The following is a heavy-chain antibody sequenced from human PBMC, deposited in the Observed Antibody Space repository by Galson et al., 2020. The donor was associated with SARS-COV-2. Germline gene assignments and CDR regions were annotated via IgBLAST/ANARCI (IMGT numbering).Heavy chain of an antibody. D-gene: IGHD3-10*01. CDR3: VRAVPYDSGGY. CDR2: TRNKDGGYTT. V-gene: IGHV3-72*01. Sequence: GGSLRLSCVASGFTFSDHHMDWVRQAPGKGLEWLGRTRNKDGGYTTQYAASVTGRFTISRDVSKNSLYLQMNSLKTDGTAVYHCVRAVPYDSGGYWGQGTLVTVSS. CDR1: GFTFSDHH. J-gene: IGHJ4*02.